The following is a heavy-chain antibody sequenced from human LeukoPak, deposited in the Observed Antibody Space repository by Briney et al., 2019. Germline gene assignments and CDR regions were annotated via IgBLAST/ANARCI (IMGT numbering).Heavy chain of an antibody. CDR2: INHSGST. V-gene: IGHV4-34*01. CDR1: GGSFSGYY. Sequence: PSETLSLTCAVYGGSFSGYYWSWIRQPPGKGLEWIGEINHSGSTNYNPSLKSRVTISVDTSKNQFSLKLSSVTAADTAVYYCARTTYYDFWSGLLAHAFDIWGQGTMVTVSS. CDR3: ARTTYYDFWSGLLAHAFDI. J-gene: IGHJ3*02. D-gene: IGHD3-3*01.